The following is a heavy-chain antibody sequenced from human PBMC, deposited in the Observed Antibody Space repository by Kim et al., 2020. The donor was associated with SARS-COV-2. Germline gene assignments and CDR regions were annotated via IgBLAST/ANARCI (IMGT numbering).Heavy chain of an antibody. CDR2: INAGNGNT. V-gene: IGHV1-3*01. J-gene: IGHJ4*02. CDR3: AREGLTMVRGVIPFDY. D-gene: IGHD3-10*01. CDR1: GYTFTSYA. Sequence: ASVKVSCKASGYTFTSYAMHWVRQAPGQRLEWMGWINAGNGNTKYSQKFQGRVTITRDTSASTAYMELSSLRSEDTAVYYCAREGLTMVRGVIPFDYWGQGTLVTVSS.